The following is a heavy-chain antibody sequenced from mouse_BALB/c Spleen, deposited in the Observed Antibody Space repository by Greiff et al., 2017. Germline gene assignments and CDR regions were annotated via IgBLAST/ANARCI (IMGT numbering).Heavy chain of an antibody. CDR2: INPGSGGT. J-gene: IGHJ2*01. CDR1: GYAFTNYL. D-gene: IGHD1-1*01. Sequence: QVQLKQSGAELVRPGTSVKVSCKASGYAFTNYLIEWVKQRPGQGLEWIGVINPGSGGTNYNEKFKGKATLTADKSSSTAYMQLSSLTSDDSAVYFCAREGGSSFDYWGQGTTLTVSS. V-gene: IGHV1-54*01. CDR3: AREGGSSFDY.